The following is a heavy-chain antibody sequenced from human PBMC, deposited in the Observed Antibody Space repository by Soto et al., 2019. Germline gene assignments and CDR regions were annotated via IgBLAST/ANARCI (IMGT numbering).Heavy chain of an antibody. Sequence: QVQLQQWGAGLLKPSETLSLTCAVYGGSFSGYYWSWIRQPPGKGLEWIGEINHSGSTNYNPSLKSRVTISVDTSKNQFSLKLSSVTAADTAVYYCARGMGVRSGWPGKTFDYWGPGTLVTVSS. CDR1: GGSFSGYY. J-gene: IGHJ4*02. V-gene: IGHV4-34*01. CDR2: INHSGST. CDR3: ARGMGVRSGWPGKTFDY. D-gene: IGHD6-19*01.